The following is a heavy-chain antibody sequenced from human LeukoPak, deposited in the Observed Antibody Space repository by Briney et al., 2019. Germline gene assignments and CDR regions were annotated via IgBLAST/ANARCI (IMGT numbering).Heavy chain of an antibody. D-gene: IGHD5-24*01. Sequence: ASVKVSCKASGYTFTSYYMHWVRQAPGQGLEWMGIINPSGGSTSYAQKFQGRVTMTTDTSTSTAYMELRSLRSDDTAVYYCARGRDGYSITDYWGQGTLVTVSS. CDR3: ARGRDGYSITDY. V-gene: IGHV1-46*01. CDR1: GYTFTSYY. CDR2: INPSGGST. J-gene: IGHJ4*02.